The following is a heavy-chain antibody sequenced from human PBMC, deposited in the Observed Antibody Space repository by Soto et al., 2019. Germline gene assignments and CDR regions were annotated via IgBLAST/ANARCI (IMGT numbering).Heavy chain of an antibody. J-gene: IGHJ6*02. CDR3: ALWGFRDGNNSKYNYSGMDV. V-gene: IGHV1-69*01. Sequence: VQLVQSGAEVKKPGASVKLSCKASGGTFNRYTISWVRQAPGQGLEWMGGIIPIFGTANYAQKLQGRVAIIADESTSADYMELRSLRSEDTAVYYCALWGFRDGNNSKYNYSGMDVWGQGTTVTVSS. CDR1: GGTFNRYT. D-gene: IGHD1-1*01. CDR2: IIPIFGTA.